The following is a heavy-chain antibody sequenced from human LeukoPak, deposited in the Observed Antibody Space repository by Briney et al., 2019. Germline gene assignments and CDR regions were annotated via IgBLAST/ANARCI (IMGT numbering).Heavy chain of an antibody. Sequence: GESLKISCKGSGYSFTSYWIGWVRQMPGKGLEWMGIIYPGDSDTRYSPSFQGQVTISADKSISTAYLQWSSLKASDTAMYYCARRLGYCSSTSCYATLDYWGQGTLVTVSS. J-gene: IGHJ4*02. CDR2: IYPGDSDT. D-gene: IGHD2-2*01. CDR3: ARRLGYCSSTSCYATLDY. CDR1: GYSFTSYW. V-gene: IGHV5-51*01.